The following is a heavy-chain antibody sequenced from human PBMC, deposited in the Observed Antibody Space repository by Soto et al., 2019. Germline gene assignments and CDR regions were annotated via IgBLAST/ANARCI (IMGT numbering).Heavy chain of an antibody. CDR2: IYYSGST. CDR3: ARVQLERRDVFWFDP. D-gene: IGHD1-1*01. CDR1: GGSISSYY. V-gene: IGHV4-59*01. Sequence: SETLSLTCTVSGGSISSYYWSWIRQPPGKGLEWIGYIYYSGSTNYNPSLKSRVTISVDTSKNQFSLKLSSVTAADTAVYYCARVQLERRDVFWFDPWGQVTLVTVSS. J-gene: IGHJ5*02.